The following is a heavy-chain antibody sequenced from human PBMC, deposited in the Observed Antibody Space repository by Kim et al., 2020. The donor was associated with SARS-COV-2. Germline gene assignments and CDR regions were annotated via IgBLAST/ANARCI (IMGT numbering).Heavy chain of an antibody. CDR3: ARGTIFGVVGQGYYYGMDV. Sequence: ASVKVSCKASGYTFTGYYMHWVRQAPGQGLEWMGWINPNSGGTNYAQKFQGRVTMTRDTSISTAYMELSRLRSDDTAVYYCARGTIFGVVGQGYYYGMDVWGQGTTVTVSS. CDR2: INPNSGGT. D-gene: IGHD3-3*01. CDR1: GYTFTGYY. V-gene: IGHV1-2*02. J-gene: IGHJ6*02.